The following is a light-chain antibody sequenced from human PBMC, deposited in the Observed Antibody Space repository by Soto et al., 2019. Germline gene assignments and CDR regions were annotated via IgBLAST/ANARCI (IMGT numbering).Light chain of an antibody. CDR2: SAS. V-gene: IGKV1-12*01. Sequence: DIQMTQFPSSVSASVGDRVTITCRASQGISSWLVWYQQKPGKAPNLLIYSASSLQSGVPSRFSGSGSGTDFTLTISSLQPEDFATYYCLQDYNYPRTFGQGTKVDIK. J-gene: IGKJ1*01. CDR1: QGISSW. CDR3: LQDYNYPRT.